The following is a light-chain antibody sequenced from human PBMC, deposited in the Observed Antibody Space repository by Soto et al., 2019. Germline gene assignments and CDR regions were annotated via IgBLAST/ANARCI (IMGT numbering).Light chain of an antibody. CDR1: QTIMTY. CDR2: AAS. Sequence: DIQITQSPSSLSASVGHEVTITCLASQTIMTYLNWYKLKXGKPPRXXIYAASSLQSGVPSRFSGSGSGTDFTLTISSLQPEDFATYSCQQSYNSPQTFGRGTKVDIK. J-gene: IGKJ1*01. CDR3: QQSYNSPQT. V-gene: IGKV1-39*01.